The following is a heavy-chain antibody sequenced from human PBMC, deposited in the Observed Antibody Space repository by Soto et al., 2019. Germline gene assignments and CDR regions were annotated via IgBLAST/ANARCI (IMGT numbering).Heavy chain of an antibody. V-gene: IGHV6-1*01. CDR3: ARGLESGYSNYYYYMDV. D-gene: IGHD5-12*01. CDR1: GDSVSSNTAA. J-gene: IGHJ6*03. CDR2: TYFRSRWYN. Sequence: PSQTLSLTCVISGDSVSSNTAAWHWIRQSPSRGLEWLGRTYFRSRWYNDYAVSVKSRITINADTSKNQFSLHLNSVSPEDTAVYYCARGLESGYSNYYYYMDVWGKGTTVTVSS.